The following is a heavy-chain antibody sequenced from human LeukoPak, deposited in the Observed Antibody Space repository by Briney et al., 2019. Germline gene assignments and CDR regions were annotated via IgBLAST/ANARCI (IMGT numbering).Heavy chain of an antibody. V-gene: IGHV1-69*05. D-gene: IGHD2-2*01. CDR2: IIPIFGTA. Sequence: ASVKVSCKASGGTFSSYAISWVRQAPGQGLEWMGGIIPIFGTANYAQKFQGRVTITTDESTSTAYMELSSLRSEDTAVYYCARGFPHGASWLEGYMDVWGKGTTVTVSS. CDR3: ARGFPHGASWLEGYMDV. J-gene: IGHJ6*03. CDR1: GGTFSSYA.